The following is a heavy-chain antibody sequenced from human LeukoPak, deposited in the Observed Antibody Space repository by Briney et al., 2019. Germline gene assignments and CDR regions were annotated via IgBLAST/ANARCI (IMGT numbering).Heavy chain of an antibody. D-gene: IGHD3-16*01. Sequence: ASVTVSCRASGYTFTINGISWVRQAPGQGLEWMGWISGYNGNTNYAQKFQGRVTMTTDTSTTTAYMELRSLRSDDTAVYYCVTSISLAAWGGFDVWGQGTKVTVSS. V-gene: IGHV1-18*01. J-gene: IGHJ3*01. CDR3: VTSISLAAWGGFDV. CDR1: GYTFTING. CDR2: ISGYNGNT.